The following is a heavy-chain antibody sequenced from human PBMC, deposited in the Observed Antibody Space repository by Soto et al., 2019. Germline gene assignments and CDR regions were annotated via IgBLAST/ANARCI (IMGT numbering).Heavy chain of an antibody. J-gene: IGHJ4*02. V-gene: IGHV4-39*02. CDR1: GGPITSRSYY. Sequence: SETLSLTCPASGGPITSRSYYWGWIRQPPGKGLEWVGSGYSGGITYDKPSLMIRVTISMATSEIHFFQMLSSVTAADTAVYDCAMTPGLAAGGSFASCGQVTLVTVSS. D-gene: IGHD6-13*01. CDR2: GYSGGIT. CDR3: AMTPGLAAGGSFAS.